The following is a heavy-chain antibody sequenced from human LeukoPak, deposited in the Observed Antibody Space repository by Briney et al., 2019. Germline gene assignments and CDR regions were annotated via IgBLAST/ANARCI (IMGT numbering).Heavy chain of an antibody. CDR2: INHSGST. Sequence: SETLSLTCAVYGGSFSGYYWSWIRQPPGKGLEWIGEINHSGSTNYNPSLKSRVTISVDTSKNQFSLKLSSVTAADTAVYYCARGVSGRNQRYYYYAVDVWGQGTTVTVSS. V-gene: IGHV4-34*01. CDR1: GGSFSGYY. CDR3: ARGVSGRNQRYYYYAVDV. J-gene: IGHJ6*02. D-gene: IGHD1-26*01.